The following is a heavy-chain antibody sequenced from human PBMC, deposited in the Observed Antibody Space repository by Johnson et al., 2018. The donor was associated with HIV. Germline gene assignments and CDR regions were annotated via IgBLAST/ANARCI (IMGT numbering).Heavy chain of an antibody. V-gene: IGHV3-66*04. CDR1: GFTFHDYG. J-gene: IGHJ3*02. Sequence: VQLVEFGGGVVRPGGSLRLSCAASGFTFHDYGMSWVRQAPGKGLEWVSVIYSGCSTYYADSVKGRFTISRDNSKNTLYLQMNSLRAEDTAVYYCAKQNRGAFDMWGQGTMVTVSS. CDR2: IYSGCST. CDR3: AKQNRGAFDM.